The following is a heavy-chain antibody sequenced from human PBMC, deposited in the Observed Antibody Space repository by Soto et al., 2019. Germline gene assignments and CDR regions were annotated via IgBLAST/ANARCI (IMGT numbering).Heavy chain of an antibody. Sequence: EMQLLESGGGLGQPGGSLRLSCVASPITVYNFAAMSWVRQAPESGLEWVSTISGRGDHKYYADSVKGRFTISRDNSKNRLYLQMDGLRVEDTAVYYCARDKVGDYGGRHYYYYGSDVWGQGTTVTVSS. D-gene: IGHD4-17*01. V-gene: IGHV3-23*01. CDR1: PITVYNFAA. J-gene: IGHJ6*02. CDR3: ARDKVGDYGGRHYYYYGSDV. CDR2: ISGRGDHK.